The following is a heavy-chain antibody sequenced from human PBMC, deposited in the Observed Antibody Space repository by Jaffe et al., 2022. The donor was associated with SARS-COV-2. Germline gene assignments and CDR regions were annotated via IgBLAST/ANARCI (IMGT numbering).Heavy chain of an antibody. J-gene: IGHJ4*02. CDR3: AKEILPTVTTGFDY. D-gene: IGHD4-4*01. V-gene: IGHV3-30*18. CDR2: ISYDGSNK. Sequence: QVQLVESGGGVVQPGRSLRLSCAASGFTFSSYGMHWVRQAPGKGLEWVAVISYDGSNKYYADSVKGRFTISRDNSKNTLYLQMNSLRAEDTAVYYCAKEILPTVTTGFDYWGQGTLVTVSS. CDR1: GFTFSSYG.